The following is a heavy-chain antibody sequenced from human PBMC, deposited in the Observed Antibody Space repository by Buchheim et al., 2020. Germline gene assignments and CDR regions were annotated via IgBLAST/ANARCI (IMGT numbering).Heavy chain of an antibody. CDR2: IYYSGGT. Sequence: QVQLQESGPGLVKPSETLSLTCTVSGGSISSHYWSWIRQPPGKGLEWIGYIYYSGGTNYNPSLKSRVTISVDTSKNQFSLKLSSVTAADTAVYYCARAVAGNYFDYWGQGTL. V-gene: IGHV4-59*11. D-gene: IGHD6-19*01. CDR3: ARAVAGNYFDY. CDR1: GGSISSHY. J-gene: IGHJ4*02.